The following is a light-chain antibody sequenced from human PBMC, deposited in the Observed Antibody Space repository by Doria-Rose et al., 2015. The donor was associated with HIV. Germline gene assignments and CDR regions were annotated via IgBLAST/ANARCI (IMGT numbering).Light chain of an antibody. CDR2: GAS. CDR1: QCDSAHY. V-gene: IGKV3-20*01. CDR3: HQYASSRT. J-gene: IGKJ1*01. Sequence: EIVLTQSPGTLSLSPGDRATLACRASQCDSAHYLAWYQQRPGQSPRLLIYGASSRATDIPDRFSGSGSGTDFTLTISRLEPEDFAVYYCHQYASSRTFGQGTKVEIK.